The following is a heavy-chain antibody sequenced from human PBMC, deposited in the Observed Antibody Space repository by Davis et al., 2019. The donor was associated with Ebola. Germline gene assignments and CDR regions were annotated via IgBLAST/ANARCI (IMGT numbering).Heavy chain of an antibody. D-gene: IGHD2-15*01. Sequence: GESLKISCAASGFTFSNYWMHWVRQAPGKGLVWVSRIYTDGSATSYADSVKGRFTISRDNAKNTLYLQMNSLRAEDTAVYYCARDEGYCSSGSCYVPGYWGQGTLVTVSS. J-gene: IGHJ4*02. CDR2: IYTDGSAT. CDR3: ARDEGYCSSGSCYVPGY. CDR1: GFTFSNYW. V-gene: IGHV3-74*01.